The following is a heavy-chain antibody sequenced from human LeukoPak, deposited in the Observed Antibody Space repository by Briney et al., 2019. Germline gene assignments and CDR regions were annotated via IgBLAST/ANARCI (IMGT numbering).Heavy chain of an antibody. CDR2: ISWNSGSI. J-gene: IGHJ4*02. Sequence: GRSLRLSCAASGFTFDDYAMHWVRQAPGKGLEWVSGISWNSGSIGYADSVKGRFTISRDNAKNSLYLQMNSLRAEDMALYYCAKDIGMKAGGYFDYWGQGTLVTVSS. V-gene: IGHV3-9*03. D-gene: IGHD4-23*01. CDR3: AKDIGMKAGGYFDY. CDR1: GFTFDDYA.